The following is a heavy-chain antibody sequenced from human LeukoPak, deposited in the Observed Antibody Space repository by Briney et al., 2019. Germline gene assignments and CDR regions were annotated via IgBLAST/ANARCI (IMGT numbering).Heavy chain of an antibody. J-gene: IGHJ3*01. CDR3: AREDFLEWPSGVYDV. V-gene: IGHV1-69*13. CDR2: IIPILATT. CDR1: GYTFTSYG. D-gene: IGHD3-3*01. Sequence: ASVKVSCKASGYTFTSYGISWVRQAPGQGLEWMGGIIPILATTNYAQKFQGKVTITADDSTSTAFMEVNSLRSEDTAVYYCAREDFLEWPSGVYDVWGHGTMVTVSS.